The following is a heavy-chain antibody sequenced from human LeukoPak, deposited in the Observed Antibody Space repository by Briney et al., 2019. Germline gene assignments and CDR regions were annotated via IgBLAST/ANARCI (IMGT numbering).Heavy chain of an antibody. Sequence: PGGSLRLSCAASGFTFSSYEMNWVRQAPGKGLEWVSYISSSGSTIYYADSVKGRFTISRDNSRNTLYLQMNSLRAEDTAVYYCANNLYYDIVDYWGQGTLVTVSS. CDR3: ANNLYYDIVDY. CDR2: ISSSGSTI. V-gene: IGHV3-48*03. D-gene: IGHD3-9*01. J-gene: IGHJ4*02. CDR1: GFTFSSYE.